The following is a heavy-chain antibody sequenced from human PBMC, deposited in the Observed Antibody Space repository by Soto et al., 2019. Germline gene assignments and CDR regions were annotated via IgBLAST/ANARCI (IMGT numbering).Heavy chain of an antibody. D-gene: IGHD5-12*01. CDR1: GFTFSSYA. J-gene: IGHJ4*02. CDR3: ATWYSGYDWYSDY. V-gene: IGHV3-23*01. CDR2: ISGSGGST. Sequence: EVPLLESGGGLVQPGGSLRLSCAASGFTFSSYAMSWVRQAPGKGLEWVSAISGSGGSTYYADSVKGRFTISRDNSKNTLYLQMNSLGAEDTAVYYCATWYSGYDWYSDYWGQGTLVTVSS.